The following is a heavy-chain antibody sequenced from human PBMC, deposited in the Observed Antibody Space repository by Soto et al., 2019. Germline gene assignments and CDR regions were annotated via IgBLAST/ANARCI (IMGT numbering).Heavy chain of an antibody. V-gene: IGHV4-34*01. CDR1: GGSFSGYY. CDR2: INHSGST. D-gene: IGHD6-13*01. CDR3: ARARKIAAAV. Sequence: SETLSLTCAVYGGSFSGYYWSWIRQPPGKGLEWIGEINHSGSTNYNPSLKSRVTISVDTSKNQFSLKLSSVTAADTAVYYCARARKIAAAVWGQGTLVTVSS. J-gene: IGHJ4*02.